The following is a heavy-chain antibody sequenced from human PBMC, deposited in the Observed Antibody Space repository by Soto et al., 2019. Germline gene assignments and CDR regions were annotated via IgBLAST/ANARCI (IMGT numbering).Heavy chain of an antibody. Sequence: SETLSPTCAVYGGSFSGYYWSWFRQPPGKGLEWIGEINHSGNTNYNPSLKSRVTVSVDTSKNQFSLKIYSMTAADTAIYFCARGSHYDFSSGYADSFDVWGQGPMVTVSS. CDR3: ARGSHYDFSSGYADSFDV. CDR2: INHSGNT. V-gene: IGHV4-34*01. CDR1: GGSFSGYY. J-gene: IGHJ3*01. D-gene: IGHD3-3*01.